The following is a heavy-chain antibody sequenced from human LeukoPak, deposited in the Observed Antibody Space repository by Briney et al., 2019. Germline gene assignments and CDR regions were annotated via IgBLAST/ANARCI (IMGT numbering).Heavy chain of an antibody. V-gene: IGHV3-48*03. D-gene: IGHD1-26*01. CDR3: ARPTYSGSYSYYFDY. Sequence: PGGSLRLSCAASGFTFSSYEMNWVRQAPGKGLEWVSYISSSGSTIYYADSVKGRFTISRDNAKNSLYLQMNSLRAEDTAVYYYARPTYSGSYSYYFDYWGQGTLVTVSS. CDR1: GFTFSSYE. J-gene: IGHJ4*02. CDR2: ISSSGSTI.